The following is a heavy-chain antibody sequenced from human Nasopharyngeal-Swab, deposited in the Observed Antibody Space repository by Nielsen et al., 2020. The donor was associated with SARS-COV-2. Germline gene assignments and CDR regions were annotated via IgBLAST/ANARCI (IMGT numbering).Heavy chain of an antibody. D-gene: IGHD1-26*01. CDR2: IDWDDDK. V-gene: IGHV2-70*01. CDR3: ARIRAVVGAMCYFDY. Sequence: SGPTLVKPTQTLTLTCTFSGFSLSTSGMCVSWIRQPPGKALEWLALIDWDDDKYYSTSLKTRLTISKDTSKNQVVLTMTNMDPVDTATYYCARIRAVVGAMCYFDYWGQGTLVTVSS. J-gene: IGHJ4*02. CDR1: GFSLSTSGMC.